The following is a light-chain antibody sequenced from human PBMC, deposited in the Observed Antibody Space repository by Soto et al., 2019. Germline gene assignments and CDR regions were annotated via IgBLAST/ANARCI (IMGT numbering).Light chain of an antibody. CDR1: SSDVGGYNY. J-gene: IGLJ2*01. V-gene: IGLV2-8*01. Sequence: QSALTQPPSASGSPGQSVTISCTGTSSDVGGYNYVSWYQQHPGKAPKLMIYEVSKLPSGVPDRFSGSKSGNTASLTVSGLQAEDEADYYCSSYAGSNNFVVFGGGTNVTVL. CDR3: SSYAGSNNFVV. CDR2: EVS.